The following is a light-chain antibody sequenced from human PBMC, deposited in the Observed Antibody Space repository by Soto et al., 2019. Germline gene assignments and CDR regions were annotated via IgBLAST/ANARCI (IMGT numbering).Light chain of an antibody. Sequence: EVVLTQSPGTLSLSPGERASLSCRASQSISSNNLAWYQQKPGQSPRLLIYGASRRATGIPDRFRGSGSGTDFTLTISTLEPEDFAVYYCQHYHSYPYTFGQGTKLEIK. V-gene: IGKV3-20*01. CDR3: QHYHSYPYT. J-gene: IGKJ2*01. CDR1: QSISSNN. CDR2: GAS.